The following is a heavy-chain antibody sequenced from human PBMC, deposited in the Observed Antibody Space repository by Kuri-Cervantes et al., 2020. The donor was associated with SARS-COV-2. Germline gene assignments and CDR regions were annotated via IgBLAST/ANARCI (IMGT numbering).Heavy chain of an antibody. CDR3: VRDGDHWNFDY. J-gene: IGHJ4*02. V-gene: IGHV3-74*01. CDR2: INPDGSYT. Sequence: GESLKISCAASGFTFSGHWIHWVRQAPGKGLVWVSRINPDGSYTNNADSVKGRFTLSRDNAKNMLFLQMNSLRPEDTAGYYCVRDGDHWNFDYWGQGTLVTVSS. D-gene: IGHD1-1*01. CDR1: GFTFSGHW.